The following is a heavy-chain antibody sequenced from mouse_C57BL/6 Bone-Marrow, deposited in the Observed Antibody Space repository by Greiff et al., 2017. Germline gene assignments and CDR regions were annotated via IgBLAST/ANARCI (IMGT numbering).Heavy chain of an antibody. CDR2: LYPGDGDT. Sequence: QVQLQQSGPELVKPGASVKISCKASGYAFSSSWMNWVKQRPGKGLEWIGRLYPGDGDTNYNGKFKGKATLTADKSSSTAYMQLSSLTSEDSAVYFCAGVATREWDYYAMDYWGQGTSVTVSS. D-gene: IGHD1-1*01. V-gene: IGHV1-82*01. J-gene: IGHJ4*01. CDR1: GYAFSSSW. CDR3: AGVATREWDYYAMDY.